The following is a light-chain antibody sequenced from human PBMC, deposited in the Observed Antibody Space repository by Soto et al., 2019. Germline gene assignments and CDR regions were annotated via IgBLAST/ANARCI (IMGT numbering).Light chain of an antibody. CDR2: EVN. J-gene: IGLJ3*02. CDR3: KSYTGINNWV. Sequence: QSALTQPPSASGSPGQSVTISCTGTSSDVGGYNYVSWYQQHPGKAPKVMIYEVNKRPSGVPDRFSGSKSGNTASLTVSGLQAEDEADYFCKSYTGINNWVXGGGTKVTVL. CDR1: SSDVGGYNY. V-gene: IGLV2-8*01.